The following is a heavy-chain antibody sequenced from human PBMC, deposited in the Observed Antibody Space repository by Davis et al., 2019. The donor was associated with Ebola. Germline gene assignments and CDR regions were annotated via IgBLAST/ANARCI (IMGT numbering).Heavy chain of an antibody. CDR3: ARGKALRFLEWMKYYYYYYGMDV. J-gene: IGHJ6*02. CDR2: INAGNGNT. CDR1: GYTFTSYA. D-gene: IGHD3-3*01. Sequence: AASVKVSCKASGYTFTSYAMHWVRQAPGQRLEWMGWINAGNGNTKYSQKFQGRVTITADKSTSTAYMELSSLRSEDTAVYYCARGKALRFLEWMKYYYYYYGMDVWGQGTTVTVSS. V-gene: IGHV1-3*01.